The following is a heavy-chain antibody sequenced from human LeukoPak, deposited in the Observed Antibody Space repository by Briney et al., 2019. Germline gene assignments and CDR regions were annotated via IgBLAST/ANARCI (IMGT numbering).Heavy chain of an antibody. J-gene: IGHJ4*02. Sequence: GGSLRLFCAASGFTFSSYGMHWVRQAPGKGLEWVAVIWYDGSNKYYADSVKGRFTISRDNSKNTLYLQMNSLRAEDTAVYYCAKDSGIVVVTFYFDYWGQGTLVTVSS. CDR2: IWYDGSNK. CDR3: AKDSGIVVVTFYFDY. CDR1: GFTFSSYG. D-gene: IGHD2-21*02. V-gene: IGHV3-33*06.